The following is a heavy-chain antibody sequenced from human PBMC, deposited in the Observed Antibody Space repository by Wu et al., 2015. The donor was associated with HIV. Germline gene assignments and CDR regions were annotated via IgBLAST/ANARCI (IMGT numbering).Heavy chain of an antibody. CDR1: GYTFTSYY. CDR2: INPSGGST. D-gene: IGHD3-10*01. CDR3: ARDANYYGSGSYNWFDP. Sequence: QVQLVQSGAEVKKPGASVKVSCKASGYTFTSYYMHWVRQAPGQGLEWMGIINPSGGSTSYAQKFQGRVTMTRDTSTSTVYMELSSLRSEDTAVYYCARDANYYGSGSYNWFDPWGQGTLVTVSS. V-gene: IGHV1-46*01. J-gene: IGHJ5*02.